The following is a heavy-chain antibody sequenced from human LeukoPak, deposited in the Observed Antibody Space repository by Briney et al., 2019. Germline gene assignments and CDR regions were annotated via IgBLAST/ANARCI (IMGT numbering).Heavy chain of an antibody. V-gene: IGHV1-2*02. CDR1: GYTLTVYH. D-gene: IGHD6-19*01. Sequence: GASVKVSCKASGYTLTVYHMHWVRQAPGQGLEWMGWINPNSGGTNYAQKFQGRVTMTRDTSISTAYMELTRLRSDDTAVYYCARVIAVAGTDIFDNWGQGTLVTVSS. J-gene: IGHJ4*02. CDR3: ARVIAVAGTDIFDN. CDR2: INPNSGGT.